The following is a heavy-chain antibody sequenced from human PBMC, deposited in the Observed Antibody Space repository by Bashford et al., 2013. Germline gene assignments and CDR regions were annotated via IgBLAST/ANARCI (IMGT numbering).Heavy chain of an antibody. Sequence: ETLSLTCAVYGGSFSAYYWSWIRQPPGKGRGVDWGKSIMWKHQLXPLRQESSHHINRHVQKQFSLKLNSVTAADTAVYFCARGGYSSSSDWGRGTLVTVSS. D-gene: IGHD5-18*01. CDR1: GGSFSAYY. CDR2: SIMWKH. CDR3: ARGGYSSSSD. V-gene: IGHV4-34*01. J-gene: IGHJ4*02.